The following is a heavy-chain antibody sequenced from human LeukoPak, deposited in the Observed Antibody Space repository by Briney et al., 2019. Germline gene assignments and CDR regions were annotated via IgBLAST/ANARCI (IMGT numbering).Heavy chain of an antibody. Sequence: SSETLSLTCTVSRGSIGSDYWNWIRQPPGKGLEWIGYIYYSGSTNYNPSLKSRVTISVDTSKNQFSLNLRSVTAADTAVYYCARGQAGATTLFDYWGQGTLVTVSS. D-gene: IGHD1-26*01. V-gene: IGHV4-59*01. J-gene: IGHJ4*02. CDR1: RGSIGSDY. CDR3: ARGQAGATTLFDY. CDR2: IYYSGST.